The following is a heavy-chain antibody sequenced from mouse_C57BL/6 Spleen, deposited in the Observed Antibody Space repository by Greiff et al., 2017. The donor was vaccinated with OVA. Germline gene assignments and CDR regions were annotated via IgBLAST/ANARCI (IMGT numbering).Heavy chain of an antibody. J-gene: IGHJ3*01. V-gene: IGHV7-3*01. D-gene: IGHD2-4*01. CDR2: IRNKANGYTT. CDR1: GFTFTDYY. Sequence: EVKLVESGGGLVQPGGSLSLSCAASGFTFTDYYMSWVRQPPGKALEWLGFIRNKANGYTTEYSASVKGRFTISRENSQSILYLQMNALRAEDSATYYCARVFYYEYDGGVAYWGQGTLVTVAA. CDR3: ARVFYYEYDGGVAY.